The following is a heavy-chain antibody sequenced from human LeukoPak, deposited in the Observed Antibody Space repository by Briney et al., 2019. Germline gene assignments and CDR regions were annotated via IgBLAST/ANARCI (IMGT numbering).Heavy chain of an antibody. V-gene: IGHV1-2*06. D-gene: IGHD6-13*01. CDR2: INPNSGGT. CDR1: GYTFTAFY. J-gene: IGHJ4*02. Sequence: AAVTVSCKASGYTFTAFYMHWVRQAPGQGLEWMGRINPNSGGTKYAQKFQGRVTMTTDTSINTAYLELSRLRSDDTAVYYCARGYSSSWLDYWGQGTLVTVSS. CDR3: ARGYSSSWLDY.